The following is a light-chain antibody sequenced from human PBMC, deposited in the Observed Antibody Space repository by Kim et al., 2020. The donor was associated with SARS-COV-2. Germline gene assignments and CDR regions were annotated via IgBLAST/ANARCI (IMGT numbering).Light chain of an antibody. CDR3: QQFYSTPIT. CDR1: QSLLSSSNNENY. J-gene: IGKJ5*01. Sequence: ATINCESSQSLLSSSNNENYLAWYQQKPGQPPKLLIYWASSRKSGVPDRFSGSGSGTDFTLTISSLQAEDVAIYYCQQFYSTPITFGQGTRLEIK. V-gene: IGKV4-1*01. CDR2: WAS.